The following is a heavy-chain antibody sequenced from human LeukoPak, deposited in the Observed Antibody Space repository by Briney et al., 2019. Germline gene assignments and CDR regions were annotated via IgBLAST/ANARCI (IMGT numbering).Heavy chain of an antibody. CDR1: GFTVTNYA. V-gene: IGHV3-23*01. D-gene: IGHD3-9*01. CDR2: FIGRDDST. CDR3: AKWGDYDILTGYYDPDY. Sequence: PGASLRLSCAASGFTVTNYAMYWVRQAPGKGLEWAPPFIGRDDSTYYADSVKGRFTISRDTSKNTLFLQMNSLRAEDTAVYYCAKWGDYDILTGYYDPDYWGQGTLVTVSS. J-gene: IGHJ4*02.